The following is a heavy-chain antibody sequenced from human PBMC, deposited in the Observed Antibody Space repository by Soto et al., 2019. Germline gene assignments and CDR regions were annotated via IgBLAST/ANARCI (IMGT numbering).Heavy chain of an antibody. CDR1: GYSFTSYW. CDR3: ARTYYSGSGSYYIFDY. V-gene: IGHV5-10-1*01. J-gene: IGHJ4*01. D-gene: IGHD3-10*01. Sequence: GESLKISCKGSGYSFTSYWITWVRQMPGKGLEWMGRIDPRDSYSSYSPSFQGHVTMSADKSISTAYLQWSSLMASDAAMYYCARTYYSGSGSYYIFDYWGRGTLVTVSS. CDR2: IDPRDSYS.